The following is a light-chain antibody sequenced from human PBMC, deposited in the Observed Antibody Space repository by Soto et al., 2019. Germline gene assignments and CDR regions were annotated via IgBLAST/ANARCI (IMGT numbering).Light chain of an antibody. V-gene: IGKV3-11*01. CDR1: QSVSSY. J-gene: IGKJ4*01. CDR2: DAS. Sequence: EIVLTQSPATLSLSPGERATLSCRASQSVSSYFAWYQQKPGQAPRLLIYDASNRATGIPARFSGSGSGTDFTLTISSLEPEDVAVYYCQQRSNWPRTCGGGTNVEIK. CDR3: QQRSNWPRT.